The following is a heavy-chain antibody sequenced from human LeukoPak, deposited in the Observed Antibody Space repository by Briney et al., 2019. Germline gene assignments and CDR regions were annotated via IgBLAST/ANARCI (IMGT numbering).Heavy chain of an antibody. V-gene: IGHV1-3*01. J-gene: IGHJ3*02. CDR3: ARDPFNPDCSSTSCPDAFDI. CDR1: GYTFTSYA. Sequence: GASVTVSCKASGYTFTSYAMHWVRQAPGQRLEWMGWINAGSGNTKYSQKFQGRVTITRDKSASTAYMELSSLRSEDTAVYYCARDPFNPDCSSTSCPDAFDIWGQGTMVTVSS. CDR2: INAGSGNT. D-gene: IGHD2-2*01.